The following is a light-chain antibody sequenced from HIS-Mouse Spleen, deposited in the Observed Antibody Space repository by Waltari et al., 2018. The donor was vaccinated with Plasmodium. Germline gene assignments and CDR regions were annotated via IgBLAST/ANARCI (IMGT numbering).Light chain of an antibody. Sequence: EIVLTQSPGTLSLSPGERATLSCRASQSVSSSYLAWYQQKPGQAPRLLSYGASSRATGSPDRFSGSGSGTDFTLTISRLEPEDFAVYYCQQYGSSPLTFDGGTKVEIK. V-gene: IGKV3-20*01. CDR2: GAS. J-gene: IGKJ4*01. CDR1: QSVSSSY. CDR3: QQYGSSPLT.